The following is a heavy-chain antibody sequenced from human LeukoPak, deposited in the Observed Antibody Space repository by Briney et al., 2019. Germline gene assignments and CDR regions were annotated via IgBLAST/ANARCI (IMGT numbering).Heavy chain of an antibody. D-gene: IGHD6-6*01. CDR2: IYHSGST. CDR3: ARAIAARPTSPWGY. CDR1: GYSISSGCY. Sequence: SETLSLTCAVSGYSISSGCYWGWIRQPPGKGLEWIGSIYHSGSTYYNPSLKSRVTISVDTSKNQFSLKLSSVTAADTAVYYCARAIAARPTSPWGYWGQGTLVTVSS. J-gene: IGHJ4*02. V-gene: IGHV4-38-2*01.